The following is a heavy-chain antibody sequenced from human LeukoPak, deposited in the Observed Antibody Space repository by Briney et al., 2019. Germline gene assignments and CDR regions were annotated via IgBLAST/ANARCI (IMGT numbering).Heavy chain of an antibody. CDR3: AKVAWVQYYYDSSDPFDY. CDR2: ISYDGSNK. D-gene: IGHD3-22*01. Sequence: GRSLRLSCAASGFTFSSYGMHWVRQAPGKGLEWVAVISYDGSNKYYADSVKGRFTISRDNSKNTLYLQMNSLRAEDTAVYYCAKVAWVQYYYDSSDPFDYWGQGTLVTVSS. V-gene: IGHV3-30*18. J-gene: IGHJ4*02. CDR1: GFTFSSYG.